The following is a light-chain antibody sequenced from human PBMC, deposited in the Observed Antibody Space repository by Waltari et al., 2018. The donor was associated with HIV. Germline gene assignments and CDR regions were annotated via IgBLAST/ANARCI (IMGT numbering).Light chain of an antibody. Sequence: DSQMTQAPAYLSASGGDGVRIPCPASQSISSFLNWYQQHPGNAPSLLISTASSLQSRVPSRFRGSGSATDFSLTISSLQPADFVTYYCQQSYSDLPPLGGGSTVAIK. J-gene: IGKJ4*01. CDR1: QSISSF. CDR2: TAS. V-gene: IGKV1-39*01. CDR3: QQSYSDLPP.